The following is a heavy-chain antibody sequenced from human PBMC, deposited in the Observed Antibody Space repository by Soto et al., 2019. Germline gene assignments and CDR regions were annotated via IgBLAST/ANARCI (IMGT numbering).Heavy chain of an antibody. CDR2: IWSDGNNR. CDR3: ARGSVRLSSAWILNWFDP. CDR1: GFMFSNHG. J-gene: IGHJ5*02. Sequence: PGGSLRLSCAASGFMFSNHGMHWVRQAPGKGLEWVAVIWSDGNNRYYADSVKGRFTISRDNSKNTVYLQMNSLRAEDTAVYYCARGSVRLSSAWILNWFDPWGQGTQVTVSS. D-gene: IGHD5-18*01. V-gene: IGHV3-33*01.